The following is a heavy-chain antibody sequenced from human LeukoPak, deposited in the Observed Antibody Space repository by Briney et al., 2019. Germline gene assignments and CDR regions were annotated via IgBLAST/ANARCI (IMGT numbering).Heavy chain of an antibody. Sequence: GGSLRLSCAASGSTFSGSAMSWVRQAPGKGLEWVSLISFSGGSTYYADSVKGRFTISRDNSKDTLYLQMNSLRAEDTAIYYCARDIQLSTWGLGTMVTVSS. J-gene: IGHJ3*01. CDR1: GSTFSGSA. CDR2: ISFSGGST. D-gene: IGHD5-24*01. V-gene: IGHV3-23*01. CDR3: ARDIQLST.